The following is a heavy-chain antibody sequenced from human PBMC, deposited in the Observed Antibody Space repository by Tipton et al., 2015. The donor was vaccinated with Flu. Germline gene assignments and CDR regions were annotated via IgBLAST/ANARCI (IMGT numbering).Heavy chain of an antibody. CDR3: AKDMGFGVQGVAEY. Sequence: TASGFAFDDYAMHWVRQVPGKGLEWIALISGDAFITYYADSVKGRFTISRDSSRSSLSLHMSSLRTEDTAYYYCAKDMGFGVQGVAEYWGQGVLVTVSS. J-gene: IGHJ4*02. CDR1: GFAFDDYA. D-gene: IGHD2-8*01. CDR2: ISGDAFIT. V-gene: IGHV3-43*02.